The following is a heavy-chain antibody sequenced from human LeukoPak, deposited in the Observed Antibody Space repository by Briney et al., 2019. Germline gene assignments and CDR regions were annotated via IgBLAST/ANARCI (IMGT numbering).Heavy chain of an antibody. CDR3: ARVPTANYYDRRAFDI. CDR2: IYYSGST. D-gene: IGHD3-22*01. Sequence: PSETLSLTCTVSGGSISSYYWSWIRQPPGKGLEWIGYIYYSGSTNYNPSLKSRVTISVDTSKNQFSLKLSSVTAADTAVYYCARVPTANYYDRRAFDIWGQGTMVTVSS. J-gene: IGHJ3*02. V-gene: IGHV4-59*01. CDR1: GGSISSYY.